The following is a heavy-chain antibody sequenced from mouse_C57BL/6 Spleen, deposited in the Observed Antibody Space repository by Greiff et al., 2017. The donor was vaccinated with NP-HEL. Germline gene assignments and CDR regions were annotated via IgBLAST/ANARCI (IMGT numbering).Heavy chain of an antibody. D-gene: IGHD2-2*01. J-gene: IGHJ3*01. CDR3: ARSAPSTMVKGAWFAY. Sequence: VQLQQPGAELVRPGSSVKLSCKASGYTFTSYWMHWVKQRPIQGLEWIGNIDPSDSETHYNQKFKDKATLTVDKSSSTAYMQLSSLTSEDSAVYYCARSAPSTMVKGAWFAYWGQGTLVTVSA. CDR2: IDPSDSET. CDR1: GYTFTSYW. V-gene: IGHV1-52*01.